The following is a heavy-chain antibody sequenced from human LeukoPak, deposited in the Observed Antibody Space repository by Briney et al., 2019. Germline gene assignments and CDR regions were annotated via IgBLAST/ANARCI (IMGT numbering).Heavy chain of an antibody. CDR3: AAEFDNEQWLDWDY. J-gene: IGHJ4*02. Sequence: PSETLSLTCTVSGGSINGYYWNWIPQAPGKGLEWFGYIHYRGSTNYNPSLKSRVTISLDTSENQFSLKLSSVTAADTAVYYCAAEFDNEQWLDWDYWGRGTLVTVSS. CDR1: GGSINGYY. D-gene: IGHD6-19*01. V-gene: IGHV4-59*01. CDR2: IHYRGST.